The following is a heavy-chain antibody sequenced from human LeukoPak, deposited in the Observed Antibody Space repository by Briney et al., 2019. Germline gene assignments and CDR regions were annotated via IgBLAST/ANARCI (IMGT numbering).Heavy chain of an antibody. CDR2: ISYDGSNK. V-gene: IGHV3-30*03. D-gene: IGHD3-3*01. Sequence: GGSLRLSCAASGFTFSSYGMHWVRQAPGKGLEWVAVISYDGSNKYYADSVKGRFTISRDNSKNTLYLQMNSLRAEDTAVYYCARGQRYSEWLSPAFDCWGQGTLVTVSS. CDR3: ARGQRYSEWLSPAFDC. J-gene: IGHJ4*02. CDR1: GFTFSSYG.